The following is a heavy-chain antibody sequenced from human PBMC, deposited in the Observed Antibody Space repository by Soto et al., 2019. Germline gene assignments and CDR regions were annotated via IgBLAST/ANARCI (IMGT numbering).Heavy chain of an antibody. D-gene: IGHD2-21*01. J-gene: IGHJ4*02. Sequence: QVQLVQSGAEVKKLGASVKVSCKASGYTFTSYAMHWVRQAPGQRLEWMGWINAGNGNTKYSQNFQGRVTITRDTSASTAYMELSSLRSEDTAVYYCARDLAYGIPDYWGQGTLVTVSS. CDR3: ARDLAYGIPDY. V-gene: IGHV1-3*01. CDR1: GYTFTSYA. CDR2: INAGNGNT.